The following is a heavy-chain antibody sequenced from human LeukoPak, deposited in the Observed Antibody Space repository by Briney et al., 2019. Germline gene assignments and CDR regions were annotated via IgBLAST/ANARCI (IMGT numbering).Heavy chain of an antibody. CDR2: ISYDGSYK. D-gene: IGHD4-17*01. CDR3: ANLYGDYGVGDYYYYGMDV. V-gene: IGHV3-30*18. CDR1: GFTFSSYG. J-gene: IGHJ6*02. Sequence: GGSLRLSCAASGFTFSSYGMHWVRQAPGKGLEWVAVISYDGSYKYYADSVKGRFTISRDNSKNTLYLQMNSLRAEDTAVYYCANLYGDYGVGDYYYYGMDVWGQGTTVTVSS.